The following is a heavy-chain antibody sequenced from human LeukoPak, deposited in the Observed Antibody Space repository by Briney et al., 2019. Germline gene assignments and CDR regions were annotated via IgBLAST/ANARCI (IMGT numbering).Heavy chain of an antibody. J-gene: IGHJ4*02. Sequence: GGSLRLSCAASGFTLSSYAMSWVRQAPGTGLEWVSGSTVGGTNTHYADSVKGRFTISRDNSKNTLYLQMNSLRAEDTAVYYCARAMYYYDSSGYYYDGSDYWGQGTLVTVSS. CDR1: GFTLSSYA. CDR2: STVGGTNT. D-gene: IGHD3-22*01. CDR3: ARAMYYYDSSGYYYDGSDY. V-gene: IGHV3-23*01.